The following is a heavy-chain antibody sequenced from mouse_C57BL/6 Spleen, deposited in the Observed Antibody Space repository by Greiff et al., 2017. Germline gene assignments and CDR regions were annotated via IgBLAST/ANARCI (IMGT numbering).Heavy chain of an antibody. CDR3: ARHGRDYYYAMDY. CDR1: GFSLTSYG. J-gene: IGHJ4*01. V-gene: IGHV2-6-1*01. D-gene: IGHD3-3*01. CDR2: IWSDGST. Sequence: VQLVESGPGLVAPSPSLSITCTVSGFSLTSYGVHWVRQPPGKGLEWLVVIWSDGSTTYNSALNSRLSISKDNSKSQVFLKMNSLQTDDTAMYYCARHGRDYYYAMDYWGQGTSVTVSS.